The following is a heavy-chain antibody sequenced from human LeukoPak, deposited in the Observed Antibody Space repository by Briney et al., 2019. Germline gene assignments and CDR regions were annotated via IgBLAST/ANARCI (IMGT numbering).Heavy chain of an antibody. J-gene: IGHJ4*02. CDR1: GYTFTSYG. D-gene: IGHD5-18*01. Sequence: ASVKVSCKASGYTFTSYGISWVRQAPGQGLEWMGWISAYNGNTNYAQKLQGRVTMTTDTSTSTAYMELSSLRSDDTAVYYCARDGRKGYSYGLFDYWGQGNLVTVTS. CDR2: ISAYNGNT. V-gene: IGHV1-18*01. CDR3: ARDGRKGYSYGLFDY.